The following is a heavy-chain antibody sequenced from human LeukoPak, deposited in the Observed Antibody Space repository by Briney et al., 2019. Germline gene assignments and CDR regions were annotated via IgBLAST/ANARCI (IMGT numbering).Heavy chain of an antibody. CDR1: GGSFCGYY. D-gene: IGHD1-26*01. V-gene: IGHV4-34*01. J-gene: IGHJ4*02. Sequence: SETLSLTCAVYGGSFCGYYWSWIRQPPGKGLEWIGEINHSGSTNYNPSLKSRVTISVDTSKNQFSLKLSSVTAADTAVYYCARGRNGYSGSLRALVFGYWGQGTLVTVSS. CDR3: ARGRNGYSGSLRALVFGY. CDR2: INHSGST.